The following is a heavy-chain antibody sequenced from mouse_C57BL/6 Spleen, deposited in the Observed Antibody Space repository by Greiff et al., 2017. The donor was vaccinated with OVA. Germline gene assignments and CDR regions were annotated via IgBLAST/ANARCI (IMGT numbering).Heavy chain of an antibody. D-gene: IGHD1-1*01. V-gene: IGHV1-9*01. J-gene: IGHJ2*01. CDR1: GYTFTGYW. CDR3: AGPSTTVPYYFDY. CDR2: ILPGSGST. Sequence: QVQLQQSGAELMNPGASVKLSCKATGYTFTGYWIEWVKQRPGHGLEWIGEILPGSGSTNYNEKFKGKATFTADTTSNTAYMQLSSLTTEDSAIYYCAGPSTTVPYYFDYWGQGTTLTVSS.